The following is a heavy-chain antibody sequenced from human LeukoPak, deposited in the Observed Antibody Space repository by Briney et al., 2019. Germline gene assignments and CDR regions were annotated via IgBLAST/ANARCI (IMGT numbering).Heavy chain of an antibody. CDR1: GFTFSNYG. CDR3: AKDRGSGYYYNFDY. J-gene: IGHJ4*02. D-gene: IGHD3-22*01. Sequence: PGGSLRLSCAASGFTFSNYGMHWVRRAPGKGLEWVAVTSYDGSNKYYADSVKGRFTISRDNSKNTLYLQMNSLRAEDTAVYYCAKDRGSGYYYNFDYWGQGTLVTVSS. V-gene: IGHV3-30*18. CDR2: TSYDGSNK.